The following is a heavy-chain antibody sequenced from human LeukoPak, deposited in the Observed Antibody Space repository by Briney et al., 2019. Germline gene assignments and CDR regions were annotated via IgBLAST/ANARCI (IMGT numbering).Heavy chain of an antibody. J-gene: IGHJ4*02. D-gene: IGHD2-8*02. CDR2: IAPSVDTT. V-gene: IGHV1-46*02. CDR1: GGSFNTYG. CDR3: VREESGGYFDY. Sequence: ASVTVSFKASGGSFNTYGISWVRQAPGQGLEWVGRIAPSVDTTNYAQKFRDRVTMTRDTSTSTVYMELRSLRSEDTAVYHCVREESGGYFDYWGQGTLVTVSS.